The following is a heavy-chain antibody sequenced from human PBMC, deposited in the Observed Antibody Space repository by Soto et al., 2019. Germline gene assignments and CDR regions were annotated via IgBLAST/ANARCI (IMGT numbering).Heavy chain of an antibody. CDR2: VFYTGRA. CDR3: ARDGDGRMTTNPYYYNGMDV. Sequence: LSLTCTVSGCALGSCYWSWIRQPPGKGLEWIGYVFYTGRANYNASLKSRVSISLDTSNYQFSLKLSSVTAADTAVYYCARDGDGRMTTNPYYYNGMDVWGPGTTVTVSS. CDR1: GCALGSCY. V-gene: IGHV4-59*01. J-gene: IGHJ6*02. D-gene: IGHD4-4*01.